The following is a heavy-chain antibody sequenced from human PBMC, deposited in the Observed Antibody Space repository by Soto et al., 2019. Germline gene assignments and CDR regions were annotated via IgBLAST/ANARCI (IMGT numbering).Heavy chain of an antibody. V-gene: IGHV1-18*01. D-gene: IGHD3-22*01. CDR3: ARRNYYGSSGYYGGYYFDY. Sequence: ASVKVSCKASGYTFTSYGSSWVRQAPGQGLEWMGWISAYNGNTNYAQKLQGRVTMTTDTSTSTAYMELRRLRSEDTAVYYCARRNYYGSSGYYGGYYFDYGCQGTLVAVSS. J-gene: IGHJ4*02. CDR1: GYTFTSYG. CDR2: ISAYNGNT.